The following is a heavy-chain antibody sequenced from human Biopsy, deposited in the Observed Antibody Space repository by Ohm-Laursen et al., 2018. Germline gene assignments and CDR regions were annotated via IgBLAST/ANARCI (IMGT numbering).Heavy chain of an antibody. V-gene: IGHV1-69*05. Sequence: SVKVSCKTSGVTFNSYAISWVRQAPGQGLEWMGGVMPIFGTANYAQKFQGRVTMTRDTSTSTIYMDLSSLRSDDTAVYYCAKDLLEWLEPSWGQGTLVIVSS. CDR2: VMPIFGTA. CDR1: GVTFNSYA. D-gene: IGHD3-3*01. CDR3: AKDLLEWLEPS. J-gene: IGHJ4*02.